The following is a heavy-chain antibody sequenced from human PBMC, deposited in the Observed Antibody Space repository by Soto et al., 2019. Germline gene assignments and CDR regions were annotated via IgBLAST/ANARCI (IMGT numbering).Heavy chain of an antibody. J-gene: IGHJ4*02. Sequence: GGSLRLSCSASGFTFSNYGMHWVRQTPGKGLEYISAISSNGGSAYYADSVKGRFTISRDNSKNSLYLQMSSLRADDTALYYCVKREGSSYGSGWAYYFDYWGQGTLVTVSS. CDR3: VKREGSSYGSGWAYYFDY. CDR2: ISSNGGSA. CDR1: GFTFSNYG. V-gene: IGHV3-64D*08. D-gene: IGHD6-19*01.